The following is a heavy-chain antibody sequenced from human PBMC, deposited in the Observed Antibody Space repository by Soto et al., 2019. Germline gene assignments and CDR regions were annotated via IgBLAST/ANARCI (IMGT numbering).Heavy chain of an antibody. CDR1: GGTFSSYA. CDR3: VRVVAIPGYPDH. J-gene: IGHJ4*02. Sequence: PSVKVSCKTSGGTFSSYAISWVRQAPGQGLEWMGGIVPIVGTTTYAQKFQGRVTITADEATSTAYMQLSRLRSDDTAVYYCVRVVAIPGYPDHWGQGTLVTVSS. V-gene: IGHV1-69*13. CDR2: IVPIVGTT. D-gene: IGHD5-12*01.